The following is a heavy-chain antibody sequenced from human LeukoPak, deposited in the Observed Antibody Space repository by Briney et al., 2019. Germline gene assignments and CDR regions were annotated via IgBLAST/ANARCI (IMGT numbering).Heavy chain of an antibody. CDR1: GGTFSSYA. CDR2: IIPIFGTA. CDR3: ARALVEMATICAFDI. D-gene: IGHD5-24*01. J-gene: IGHJ3*02. Sequence: SVKVSCKASGGTFSSYAISWVRQAPGQGLEWMGRIIPIFGTANYAQKFQGRVTITTDESTSTAYTELSSLRSEDTAVYYCARALVEMATICAFDIWGQGTMVTVSS. V-gene: IGHV1-69*05.